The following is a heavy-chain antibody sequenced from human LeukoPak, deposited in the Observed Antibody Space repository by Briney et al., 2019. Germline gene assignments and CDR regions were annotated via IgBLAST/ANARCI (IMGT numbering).Heavy chain of an antibody. Sequence: PGGSLRLSCAASGFTFSDYYMSWIRQAPGKGLEWVSYISSSGSTIYYADSVKGRFTISRDNAKNSLYLQMNSLRAEDTAVYYCAKSNGVDRNGYNSDYFDYWGQGTLVTVSS. V-gene: IGHV3-11*01. CDR2: ISSSGSTI. J-gene: IGHJ4*02. CDR1: GFTFSDYY. CDR3: AKSNGVDRNGYNSDYFDY. D-gene: IGHD5-24*01.